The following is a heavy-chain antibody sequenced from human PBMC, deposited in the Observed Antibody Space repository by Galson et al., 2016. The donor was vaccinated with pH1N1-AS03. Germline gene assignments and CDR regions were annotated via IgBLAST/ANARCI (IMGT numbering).Heavy chain of an antibody. CDR2: VSSDGSRT. CDR1: AFSFSRHW. V-gene: IGHV3-74*03. D-gene: IGHD3-22*01. CDR3: AREGRVSESDGYYRPLDL. Sequence: SLRLSCAASAFSFSRHWMHWVRQAPGKGLVWVSRVSSDGSRTTDTDSVKGRFSIPRDNAQNPLYLELNSLRDEDTALYFCAREGRVSESDGYYRPLDLWGQGAMVVVS. J-gene: IGHJ3*01.